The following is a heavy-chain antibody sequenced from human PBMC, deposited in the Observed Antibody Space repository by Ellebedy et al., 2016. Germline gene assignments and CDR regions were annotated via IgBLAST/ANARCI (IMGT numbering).Heavy chain of an antibody. CDR2: LSHVSSYI. CDR3: ARGLTLFSTLAGWGYFFDF. V-gene: IGHV3-11*05. D-gene: IGHD2-15*01. Sequence: GESLKISXAASGFRFSDHFMTWIRQAPGKGLEWVSDLSHVSSYIRYADSVKGRFTISRDNAKRSLYLQMNSLTSEDTAVYYCARGLTLFSTLAGWGYFFDFWGQGTPVTVSS. J-gene: IGHJ4*02. CDR1: GFRFSDHF.